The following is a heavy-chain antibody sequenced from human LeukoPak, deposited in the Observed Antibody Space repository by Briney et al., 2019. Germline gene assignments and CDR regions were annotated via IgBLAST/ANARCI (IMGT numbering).Heavy chain of an antibody. J-gene: IGHJ5*02. CDR1: GGSFSGYY. CDR3: ARGRTYYDFWSGPYWFDP. Sequence: PSETLSLTCAVYGGSFSGYYWSWIRQPPGKGLEWIGEINHSGSTNYNPSLKSRVTISVDTSKNQFSLKLSSVTAADTAVYYCARGRTYYDFWSGPYWFDPWGQGTLVTV. V-gene: IGHV4-34*01. D-gene: IGHD3-3*01. CDR2: INHSGST.